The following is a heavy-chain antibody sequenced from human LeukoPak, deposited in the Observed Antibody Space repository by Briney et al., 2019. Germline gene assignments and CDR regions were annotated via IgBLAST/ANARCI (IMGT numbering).Heavy chain of an antibody. CDR2: IIPIFGTA. CDR1: GGTFSSYA. CDR3: ARDGGPYYYDNSSYSFP. D-gene: IGHD3-22*01. J-gene: IGHJ5*02. Sequence: ASVKVSCKASGGTFSSYAISWVRQAPGQGLEWMGRIIPIFGTANYAQKFQGRVTITTDTSTSTAYMELRSLRSDDTAVYYCARDGGPYYYDNSSYSFPWGQGTLVTVSS. V-gene: IGHV1-69*05.